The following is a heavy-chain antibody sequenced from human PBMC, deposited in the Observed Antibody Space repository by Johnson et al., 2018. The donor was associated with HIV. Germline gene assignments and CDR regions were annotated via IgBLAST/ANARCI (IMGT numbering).Heavy chain of an antibody. D-gene: IGHD6-13*01. CDR3: ARGRKDIDAADGLDNDAFDM. V-gene: IGHV3-30*04. Sequence: VQLVESGGGVVQPGRSLRIYCAVSEFSFSNYAMHWVRLAPGQGLQWVAVISYDASNNYYADSVRGRFTISRDISKNTLYLQMDRLRPDDTALYYCARGRKDIDAADGLDNDAFDMWGQGTLVTVSS. J-gene: IGHJ3*02. CDR1: EFSFSNYA. CDR2: ISYDASNN.